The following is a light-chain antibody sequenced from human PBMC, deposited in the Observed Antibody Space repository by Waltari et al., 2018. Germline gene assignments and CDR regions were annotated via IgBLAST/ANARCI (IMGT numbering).Light chain of an antibody. V-gene: IGLV2-14*01. CDR1: SSDVGGYNY. Sequence: QSALPQPASVSGSPGQSITISCPGTSSDVGGYNYVSWYQQHPGKAPKLMIYDVSKRPSGVSNRFSGSKSGNTASLTISGLQAEDEADYYCSSYTSSSTLVFGGGTKLTVL. CDR2: DVS. CDR3: SSYTSSSTLV. J-gene: IGLJ2*01.